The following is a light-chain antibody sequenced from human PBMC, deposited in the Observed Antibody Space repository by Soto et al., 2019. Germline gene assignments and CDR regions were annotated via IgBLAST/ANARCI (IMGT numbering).Light chain of an antibody. V-gene: IGKV1-39*01. CDR1: QGIGNY. CDR3: QQSITAPLT. J-gene: IGKJ4*01. Sequence: DIQMTQSPSSLSASVGDRVTITCRASQGIGNYLNWYQQKSGKAPKLLIYPASHLQGGVPSRFSGGGYGTDFILTSSSLQPEDAAIYFCQQSITAPLTFGGGTKVDIK. CDR2: PAS.